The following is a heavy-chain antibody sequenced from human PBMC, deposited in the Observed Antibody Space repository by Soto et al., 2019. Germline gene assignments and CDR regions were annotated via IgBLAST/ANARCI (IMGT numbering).Heavy chain of an antibody. J-gene: IGHJ4*02. CDR3: ARSVAVPGAHIDY. V-gene: IGHV4-59*01. Sequence: SEALALTCGVSGGSISGSYWSWIRQSPGKGLEWLGYVYYTGSTNYSPSLRSRVSISVDTSKNEFSLRLSSVTAADTAVYFCARSVAVPGAHIDYWGQGTQVTVSS. CDR2: VYYTGST. CDR1: GGSISGSY. D-gene: IGHD6-19*01.